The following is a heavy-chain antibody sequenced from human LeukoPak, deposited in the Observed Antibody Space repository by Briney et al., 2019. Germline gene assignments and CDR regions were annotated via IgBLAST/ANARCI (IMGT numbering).Heavy chain of an antibody. V-gene: IGHV1-2*02. J-gene: IGHJ6*02. CDR2: INPNSGGT. D-gene: IGHD1-26*01. CDR1: GYTFTGYY. CDR3: ARRELLLPYGMDV. Sequence: ASVKVSCKASGYTFTGYYMHWVRQAPGQGLEWMGWINPNSGGTNYAQKFQGRVTMTRDTSISTAYMELSRLRSDDTAVYYCARRELLLPYGMDVWGQGTTVTVSS.